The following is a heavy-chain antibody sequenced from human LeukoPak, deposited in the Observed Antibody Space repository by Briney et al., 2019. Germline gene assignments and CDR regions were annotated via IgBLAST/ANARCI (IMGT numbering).Heavy chain of an antibody. CDR3: AKRDSSGYYHYWYFDL. Sequence: PGGSLRLFCAASGFTFSSYAMSWVRQAPGKGLEWVSAISGSGGSTYHADSVKGRFTISRDNSKNTLYLQVNSLRAEDTAVYYCAKRDSSGYYHYWYFDLWGRGTLVTVSS. V-gene: IGHV3-23*01. D-gene: IGHD3-22*01. CDR2: ISGSGGST. CDR1: GFTFSSYA. J-gene: IGHJ2*01.